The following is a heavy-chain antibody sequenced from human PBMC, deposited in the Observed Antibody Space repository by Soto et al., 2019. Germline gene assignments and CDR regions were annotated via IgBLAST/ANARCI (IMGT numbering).Heavy chain of an antibody. CDR3: AVLKYSSSPTRPVFDY. CDR2: ISGSGGNT. Sequence: GGSLRLSCAVSGFIFSSYAMSWVRQSPGKGLEWVSIISGSGGNTYYADSVEGRFTISRDNSKNTLFLQLSSLRAEDTAVYYCAVLKYSSSPTRPVFDYWGQGTLVTVSS. D-gene: IGHD6-6*01. V-gene: IGHV3-23*01. J-gene: IGHJ4*02. CDR1: GFIFSSYA.